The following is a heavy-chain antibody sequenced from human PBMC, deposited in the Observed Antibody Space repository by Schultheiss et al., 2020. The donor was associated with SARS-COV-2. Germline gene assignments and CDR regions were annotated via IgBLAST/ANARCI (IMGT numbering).Heavy chain of an antibody. D-gene: IGHD2-15*01. CDR1: GGTLSSYA. V-gene: IGHV1-69*10. J-gene: IGHJ5*02. CDR2: ISAYNGNT. Sequence: SVKVSCKASGGTLSSYALSWVRQAPGQGLEWMGWISAYNGNTNYAQKFQGRVTITADKSTSTAYMELSSLRSEDTAVYYCARTSGYPRGWFDPWGQGTLVTVSS. CDR3: ARTSGYPRGWFDP.